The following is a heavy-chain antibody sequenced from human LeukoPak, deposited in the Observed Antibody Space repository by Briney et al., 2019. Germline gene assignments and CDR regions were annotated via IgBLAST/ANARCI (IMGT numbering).Heavy chain of an antibody. CDR1: GFPFSAYS. Sequence: GGSLRLSCAASGFPFSAYSMNWVRQAPGKGLEWVSSISGSSGYLYYADSVKGRFTISRDNAKNSLYLQMNSLRAEDTAVYYCARDRYYYDSSGSLTGYWGQGTLVTVSS. CDR2: ISGSSGYL. J-gene: IGHJ4*02. D-gene: IGHD3-22*01. V-gene: IGHV3-21*01. CDR3: ARDRYYYDSSGSLTGY.